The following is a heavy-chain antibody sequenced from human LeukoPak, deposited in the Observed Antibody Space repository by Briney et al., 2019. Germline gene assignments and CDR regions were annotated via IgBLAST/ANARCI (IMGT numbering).Heavy chain of an antibody. D-gene: IGHD2-2*01. CDR1: GGSISSYY. CDR3: ARTVVPADKEDAFDI. J-gene: IGHJ3*02. Sequence: PSETLSLTCTVSGGSISSYYWSWIRQPPGKGLEWIGYIYYSGSTNYNPSLKSRVTISVDTSKNQFSLKLSSVTAADTAVYYCARTVVPADKEDAFDIWGQGTMVTVSS. V-gene: IGHV4-59*08. CDR2: IYYSGST.